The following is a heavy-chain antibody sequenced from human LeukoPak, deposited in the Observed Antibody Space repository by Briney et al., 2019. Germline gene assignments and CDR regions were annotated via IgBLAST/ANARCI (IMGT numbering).Heavy chain of an antibody. V-gene: IGHV1-69*05. CDR3: ARTAARRFDY. CDR1: GGTFSSYA. J-gene: IGHJ4*02. CDR2: IIPIFGTA. D-gene: IGHD6-6*01. Sequence: GASVKVSCKASGGTFSSYAISWVRQAPEQGLEWMGGIIPIFGTANYAQKFQGRVTMTRDTSTSTVYMELSSLRSDDTAVYYCARTAARRFDYWGQGTLVTVSS.